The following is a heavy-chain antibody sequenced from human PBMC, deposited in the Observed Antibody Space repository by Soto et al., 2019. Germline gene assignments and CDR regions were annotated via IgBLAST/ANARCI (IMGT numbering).Heavy chain of an antibody. CDR1: GFTFSSYT. CDR3: ARGRYYDGNTYYYAHIDY. V-gene: IGHV3-30-3*01. J-gene: IGHJ4*02. D-gene: IGHD3-22*01. Sequence: QVQLVESGGGVVQPGRSLRLSCAASGFTFSSYTMHWVRQAPGKGLEWVAVISYDGSNKYYVDSVKGRFTISRDNSMNTLYLQMNSLRAVYTAVYYCARGRYYDGNTYYYAHIDYWGQGTLVTVSS. CDR2: ISYDGSNK.